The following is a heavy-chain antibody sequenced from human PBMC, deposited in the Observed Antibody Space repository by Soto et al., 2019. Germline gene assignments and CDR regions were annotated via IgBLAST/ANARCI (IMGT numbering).Heavy chain of an antibody. Sequence: QVQLQESGPGLVKPSQTLSLTCPVSGGSISSGGYYWSWIRQHPGKGLEWIGYIYYSGSTCYNPSLKSRVTISVHTSKNHCSLTLCSMPAAYRAVYHDARALLHTAMVDFDYWCQGNRFNDSS. J-gene: IGHJ4*02. D-gene: IGHD5-18*01. CDR3: ARALLHTAMVDFDY. CDR2: IYYSGST. CDR1: GGSISSGGYY. V-gene: IGHV4-31*03.